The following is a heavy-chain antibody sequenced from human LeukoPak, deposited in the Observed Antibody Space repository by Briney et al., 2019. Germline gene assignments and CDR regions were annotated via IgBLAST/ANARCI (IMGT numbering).Heavy chain of an antibody. Sequence: PRGSRRLSCAASGFGFSVYWMHWVRQAPGKGLVWVAHINEDGTSASHADSVKGRFTISRDNAKNTLYLQMNSLTVEDTAVYYCARVPTNSYGFGQWGQGSLVTVSS. CDR2: INEDGTSA. D-gene: IGHD5-18*01. CDR3: ARVPTNSYGFGQ. CDR1: GFGFSVYW. J-gene: IGHJ4*02. V-gene: IGHV3-74*01.